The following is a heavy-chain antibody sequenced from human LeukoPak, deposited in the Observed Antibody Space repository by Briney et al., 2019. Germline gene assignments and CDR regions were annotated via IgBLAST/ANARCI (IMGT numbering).Heavy chain of an antibody. J-gene: IGHJ4*02. CDR2: IHPSGST. V-gene: IGHV4-34*01. CDR3: ARGRDEYKAGNY. CDR1: GGSFSGYY. Sequence: SETLSLTCAVYGGSFSGYYLNWIRQPPGKGLEWIGEIHPSGSTNYNPSLKSRVTISADTSKDQFSLKLSSVTAADTAVYYCARGRDEYKAGNYWGQGTLVTVSS. D-gene: IGHD5-24*01.